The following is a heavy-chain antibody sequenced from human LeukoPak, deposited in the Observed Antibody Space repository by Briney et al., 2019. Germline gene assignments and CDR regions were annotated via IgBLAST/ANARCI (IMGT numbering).Heavy chain of an antibody. Sequence: PSETLPLTCAVYGGSFSGYYWSWIRQPPGKGLEWIGEINHSGSTNYNPSLKSRVTISVDTSKNQFSLKLSSVTAADTAVYYCARGPGSSSWFPTYYYYYMDVWGKGTTVTVSS. CDR3: ARGPGSSSWFPTYYYYYMDV. J-gene: IGHJ6*03. CDR2: INHSGST. V-gene: IGHV4-34*01. D-gene: IGHD6-13*01. CDR1: GGSFSGYY.